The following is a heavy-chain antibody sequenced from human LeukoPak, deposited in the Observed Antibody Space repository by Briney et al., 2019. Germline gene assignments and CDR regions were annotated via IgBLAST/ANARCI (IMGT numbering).Heavy chain of an antibody. CDR2: IYYSGST. CDR3: ARISSGSLTA. CDR1: GGSISSYY. J-gene: IGHJ5*02. Sequence: SETLSLTCTVSGGSISSYYWSWIRQPPGKGLEWIGYIYYSGSTNYNPSLKSRVTISVDTSKNQFSLKLSSVTAADTAVYYCARISSGSLTAWGQGTLVTVSS. D-gene: IGHD1-26*01. V-gene: IGHV4-59*01.